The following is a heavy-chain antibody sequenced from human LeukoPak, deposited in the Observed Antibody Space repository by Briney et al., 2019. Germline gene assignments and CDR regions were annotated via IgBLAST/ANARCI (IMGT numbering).Heavy chain of an antibody. J-gene: IGHJ4*02. V-gene: IGHV1-8*01. CDR3: ARGLGDYNTDWFPVSGY. D-gene: IGHD3-9*01. CDR1: GYTFTTHD. Sequence: ASVNVSCKASGYTFTTHDLTWVRQATGQGLEWMGWMNPGNGDTAYAQKFQGRVTMTRDTSMSTAYMELNNLGSEDTAIYYCARGLGDYNTDWFPVSGYWGQGTLVTVSS. CDR2: MNPGNGDT.